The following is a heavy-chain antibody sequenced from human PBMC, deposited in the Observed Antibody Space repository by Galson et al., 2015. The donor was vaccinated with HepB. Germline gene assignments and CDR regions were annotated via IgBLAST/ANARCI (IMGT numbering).Heavy chain of an antibody. CDR2: INPNSGGT. D-gene: IGHD5-24*01. CDR3: ASLRWLQFHNAEYFQH. J-gene: IGHJ1*01. V-gene: IGHV1-2*06. Sequence: QSGAEVKKPGESLRISCKASGYTFTGYYMHWVRQAPGQGLEWMGRINPNSGGTNYAQKFQGRVTMTRDTSISTAYMELSRLRSDDTAVYYCASLRWLQFHNAEYFQHWGQGTLVTVSS. CDR1: GYTFTGYY.